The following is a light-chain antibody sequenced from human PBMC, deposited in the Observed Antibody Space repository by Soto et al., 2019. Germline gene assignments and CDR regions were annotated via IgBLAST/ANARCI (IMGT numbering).Light chain of an antibody. V-gene: IGKV3-11*01. CDR2: DAS. CDR3: QQRSDWPRT. Sequence: EIVFTQSPATLSLSPGESATITCRASQSVSSNLAWYQQKLGQSPRLLIYDASNRATGIPARFSGGGSGTDFTLTISSXEPEDFAVYYCQQRSDWPRTFGRGTKVDIK. J-gene: IGKJ2*01. CDR1: QSVSSN.